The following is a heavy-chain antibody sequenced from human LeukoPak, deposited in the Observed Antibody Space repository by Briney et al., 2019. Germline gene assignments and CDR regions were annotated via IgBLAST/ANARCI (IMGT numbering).Heavy chain of an antibody. V-gene: IGHV3-30*18. J-gene: IGHJ4*02. CDR1: GFTFSSYG. CDR3: AKGRNDYGDYDTDY. D-gene: IGHD4-17*01. Sequence: GGSLRLSCAASGFTFSSYGMHWVRQAPGKGLEWVAVISYDGSNKYYADSVKGRFTISRDNSKNTLYLQMNSLRAEDTAVYYCAKGRNDYGDYDTDYWGQGTLVTVSS. CDR2: ISYDGSNK.